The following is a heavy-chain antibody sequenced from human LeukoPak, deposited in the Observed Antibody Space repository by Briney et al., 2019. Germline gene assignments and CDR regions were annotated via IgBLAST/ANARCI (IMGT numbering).Heavy chain of an antibody. CDR1: GFTSSSYA. D-gene: IGHD2-21*02. CDR3: ARVVLPPVTFDY. V-gene: IGHV3-30-3*01. CDR2: ISYDGSNK. J-gene: IGHJ4*02. Sequence: GGSLRLSCAASGFTSSSYAMHWVRQAPGKGLEWVAVISYDGSNKYYADSVKGRFTISRDNSKNTLYLQMNSLRAEDTAVYYCARVVLPPVTFDYWGQGTLVTVSS.